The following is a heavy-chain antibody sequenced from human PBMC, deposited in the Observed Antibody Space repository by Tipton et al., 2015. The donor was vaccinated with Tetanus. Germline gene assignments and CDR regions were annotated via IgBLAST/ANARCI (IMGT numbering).Heavy chain of an antibody. D-gene: IGHD1-1*01. CDR3: ARGGDNLTFQRPTGRWFDP. J-gene: IGHJ5*02. Sequence: TLSLTCTVSGGSISSGGYYWSWIRQHPGKGLEWIGDIYYSGSTYYNPSLKSRVTISVDTSKNQFSLKLKSVTAADTAIYYCARGGDNLTFQRPTGRWFDPWGHGTLVTVSS. V-gene: IGHV4-31*03. CDR2: IYYSGST. CDR1: GGSISSGGYY.